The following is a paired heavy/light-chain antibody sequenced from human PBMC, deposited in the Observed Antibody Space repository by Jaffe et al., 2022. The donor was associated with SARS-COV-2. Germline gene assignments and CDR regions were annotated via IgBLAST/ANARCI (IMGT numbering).Heavy chain of an antibody. D-gene: IGHD3-16*01. CDR3: ARDFREYSYGYTFDS. J-gene: IGHJ4*02. CDR2: ISSSGGAT. CDR1: GFSFKNYA. V-gene: IGHV3-23*01. Sequence: EVHLLESGGGLIQPGGSLRLSCAAAGFSFKNYAMTWVRQAPGKGLEWVSAISSSGGATYYADSVKGRFTISRDNSKNTLYLQMSSLRAGDTAVYFCARDFREYSYGYTFDSWGQGTLVTVSS.
Light chain of an antibody. V-gene: IGLV2-14*01. Sequence: QSALTQPGSVSGSPGQSMTISCTGTSSDVGGYNSVSWYQHHPGKAPKLLIYDVTNRPSGVPARFSGSKSGNTASLTISGLQAEDESDYYCVSYTDTTRYVIFGGGTKLTVL. CDR2: DVT. CDR3: VSYTDTTRYVI. J-gene: IGLJ2*01. CDR1: SSDVGGYNS.